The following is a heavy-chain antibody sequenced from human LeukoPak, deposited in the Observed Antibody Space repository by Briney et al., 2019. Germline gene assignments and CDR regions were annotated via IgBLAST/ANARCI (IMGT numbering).Heavy chain of an antibody. CDR2: ISGSGGST. J-gene: IGHJ4*02. V-gene: IGHV3-23*01. D-gene: IGHD3-22*01. CDR1: GFTFSSYA. CDR3: AKDPFHSSGYIGPKDKREQY. Sequence: QSGGSLRLSCAASGFTFSSYAMRWVRQAPGKGLEWVSAISGSGGSTYYADSVKGRFTISRDNSKNTLYLQMNSLRAEDTAVYYCAKDPFHSSGYIGPKDKREQYWGQGTLVTVSS.